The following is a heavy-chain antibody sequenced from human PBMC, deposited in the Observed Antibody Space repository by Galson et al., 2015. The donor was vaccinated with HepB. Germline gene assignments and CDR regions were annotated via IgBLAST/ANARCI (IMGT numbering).Heavy chain of an antibody. CDR1: GYTFTSYY. CDR3: ARAGTPTFSGYMDV. J-gene: IGHJ6*03. V-gene: IGHV1-46*03. Sequence: CKASGYTFTSYYMHWVRQAPGQGLEWMGIINLSGGSTSYAQKFQGRVTMTRDTSTSTVYMELSSLRSKDTAVYYCARAGTPTFSGYMDVWGKGTTVTVSS. CDR2: INLSGGST. D-gene: IGHD1-14*01.